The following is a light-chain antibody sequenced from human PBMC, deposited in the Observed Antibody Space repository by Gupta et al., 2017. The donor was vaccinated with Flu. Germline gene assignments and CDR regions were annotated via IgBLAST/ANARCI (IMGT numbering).Light chain of an antibody. CDR2: DND. J-gene: IGLJ3*02. CDR3: GTWDNNLSFSRV. V-gene: IGLV1-51*01. Sequence: QSVLTQPPSVSAAPGQKVTISCSGGSSNIGANYVSWYQQLPGTAPKLLIYDNDKRSSGIPDRFSGSKSGTSATLDITGLQTGDEADYYCGTWDNNLSFSRVFGGGTKLIVL. CDR1: SSNIGANY.